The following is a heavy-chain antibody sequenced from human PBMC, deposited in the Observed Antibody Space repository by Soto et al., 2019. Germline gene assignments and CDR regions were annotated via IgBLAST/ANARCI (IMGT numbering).Heavy chain of an antibody. Sequence: PSATLSLTCVVYGGSFSGYYWSWIRQPPGKGLEWIGEVNHSGSTNYNPSLKSRVTISVDSSKNQFSLKLSSVTAADTAVYYCARGPIAYSARMWYFLDYWGQGTLVTVSS. CDR1: GGSFSGYY. J-gene: IGHJ4*02. CDR2: VNHSGST. CDR3: ARGPIAYSARMWYFLDY. V-gene: IGHV4-34*01. D-gene: IGHD2-8*01.